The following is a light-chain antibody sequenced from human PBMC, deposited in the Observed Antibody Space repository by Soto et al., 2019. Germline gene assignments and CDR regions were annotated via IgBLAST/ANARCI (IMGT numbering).Light chain of an antibody. CDR2: WAS. CDR3: YQYFSTPLT. Sequence: DIVMTQSPDSLAVSLGERATINCKSSQSVLYRSNNKNHLAWYQQKPGQPPKLVIYWASTRESGVPDRFSGSGSGTDFTFTISSLQAEDVEVYYCYQYFSTPLTFGGGTKVEIK. CDR1: QSVLYRSNNKNH. J-gene: IGKJ4*01. V-gene: IGKV4-1*01.